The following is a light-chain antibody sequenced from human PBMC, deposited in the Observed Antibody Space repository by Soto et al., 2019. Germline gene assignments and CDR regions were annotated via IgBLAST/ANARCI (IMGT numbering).Light chain of an antibody. J-gene: IGKJ1*01. CDR1: QSISSTS. Sequence: EIVLTQSPGTLSLSLGERSTLSCMASQSISSTSLAWYQQKPGQAPRLLIYDASNRATGIPVKLSGSGSGTDFTLTISRLEPEDFAVYYCQQYGSSGTFGQGTKVDIK. CDR2: DAS. V-gene: IGKV3-20*01. CDR3: QQYGSSGT.